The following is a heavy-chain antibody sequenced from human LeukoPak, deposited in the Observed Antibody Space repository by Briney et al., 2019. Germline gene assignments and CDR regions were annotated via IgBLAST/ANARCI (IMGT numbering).Heavy chain of an antibody. Sequence: GGSLRLSCAASGFTFSSYGMSWVRQAPGKGLEWVSAISGSGGSTYYADSVRGRFTISRDNSKNTLYLQMNSLRAEDTAVYYCAKDSQRGYFDYWGQGTPVTVSS. J-gene: IGHJ4*02. D-gene: IGHD3-16*01. V-gene: IGHV3-23*01. CDR2: ISGSGGST. CDR1: GFTFSSYG. CDR3: AKDSQRGYFDY.